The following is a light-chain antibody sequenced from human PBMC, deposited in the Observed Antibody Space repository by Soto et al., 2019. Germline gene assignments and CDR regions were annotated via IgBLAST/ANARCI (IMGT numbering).Light chain of an antibody. V-gene: IGKV3-11*01. CDR2: DAS. CDR1: QSVGTY. Sequence: DTVWTQSPGTLSLSPGERATLSCRASQSVGTYLAWYQQKPGQAPRLLSYDASNRATGIAPRFRGSGSGTDFTLTISSGDPEGFAVYMCQQRSNWPPTFGQGTRLDIK. CDR3: QQRSNWPPT. J-gene: IGKJ5*01.